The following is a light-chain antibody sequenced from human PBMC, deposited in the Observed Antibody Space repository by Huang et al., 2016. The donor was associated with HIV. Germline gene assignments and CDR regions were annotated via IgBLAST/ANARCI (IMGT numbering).Light chain of an antibody. CDR2: GAS. J-gene: IGKJ1*01. CDR3: QQYDGWPRT. Sequence: ELVMTQSPATLSVSPGERATLSCRASQSVNNNLAWYQQKPGQAPRLLLYGASTRATNIPARFSGSGSGTDFTLTISSLQSKDFAVYYCQQYDGWPRTFGQGTKVEIK. V-gene: IGKV3-15*01. CDR1: QSVNNN.